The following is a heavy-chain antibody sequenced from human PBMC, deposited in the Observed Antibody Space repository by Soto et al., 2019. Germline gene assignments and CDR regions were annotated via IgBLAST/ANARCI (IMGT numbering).Heavy chain of an antibody. V-gene: IGHV4-30-2*01. CDR1: GGSINTATHS. Sequence: QLQLQESGSGLVKPSQTLSLTCAVSGGSINTATHSWSWIRQPPGKGLEWIGYIYHSGSTYYNPSVKSRVTLAIGKSTNQCSLRLSSVTAAGTAVYSCARGGGVTTTGDDYWGQGILVTVSS. J-gene: IGHJ4*02. CDR2: IYHSGST. CDR3: ARGGGVTTTGDDY. D-gene: IGHD4-4*01.